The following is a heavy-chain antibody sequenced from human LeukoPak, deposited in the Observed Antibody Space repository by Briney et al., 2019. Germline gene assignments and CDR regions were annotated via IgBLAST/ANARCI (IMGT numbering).Heavy chain of an antibody. CDR2: ISSSSSYI. V-gene: IGHV3-21*01. CDR3: ARDHHSSGWSRGFDY. D-gene: IGHD6-19*01. CDR1: GFTFSSHS. Sequence: GGSLRLSCAASGFTFSSHSMNWLRKAPGKGLAWASYISSSSSYIYYADSVKGRFTISRDNAKNSLYLQMNSLRAEDTAVYYCARDHHSSGWSRGFDYWGQGTLVTVSS. J-gene: IGHJ4*02.